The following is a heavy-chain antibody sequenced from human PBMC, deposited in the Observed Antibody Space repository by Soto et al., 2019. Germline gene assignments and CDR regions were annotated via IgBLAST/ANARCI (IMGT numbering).Heavy chain of an antibody. D-gene: IGHD6-19*01. CDR3: TRWGSSGPAGFDP. Sequence: PGGSLRLSCAASGFTFSGSAMHWVRQASGKGLEWVGRIRSKANSYATAYAASVKGRFTISRDDSKNTAYLQMNSLKTEDTAVYYCTRWGSSGPAGFDPWGQGTLVTVSS. CDR2: IRSKANSYAT. CDR1: GFTFSGSA. V-gene: IGHV3-73*01. J-gene: IGHJ5*02.